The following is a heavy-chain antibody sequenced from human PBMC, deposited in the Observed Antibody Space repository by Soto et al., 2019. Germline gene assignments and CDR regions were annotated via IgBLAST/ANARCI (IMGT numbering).Heavy chain of an antibody. Sequence: GGSLRLSCAASGFTFSSYGMHWVRQAPGKGLEWVAVISYDGSNKYYADSVKGRFTISRDNSKNTLYLQMNSLRAEDTAVYYCAKDRKLLWFGESSHGGDYWGQGTLVTVSS. D-gene: IGHD3-10*01. CDR1: GFTFSSYG. V-gene: IGHV3-30*18. J-gene: IGHJ4*02. CDR2: ISYDGSNK. CDR3: AKDRKLLWFGESSHGGDY.